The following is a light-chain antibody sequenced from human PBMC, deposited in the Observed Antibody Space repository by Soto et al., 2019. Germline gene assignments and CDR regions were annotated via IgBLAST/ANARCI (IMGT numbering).Light chain of an antibody. CDR2: EVN. CDR3: SSYTSRGTWV. J-gene: IGLJ3*02. CDR1: SSDVGRYNY. Sequence: QSALTQPASVSGSPGQSISISGTGTSSDVGRYNYVSWYQHHPGKAPKLMIYEVNNRPSGDSSRFSGSKSANTASLTISGLQAEDEADYYCSSYTSRGTWVFGGGTKLTVL. V-gene: IGLV2-14*01.